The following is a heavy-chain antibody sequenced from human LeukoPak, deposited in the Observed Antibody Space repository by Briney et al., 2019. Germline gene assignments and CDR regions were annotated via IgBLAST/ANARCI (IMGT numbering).Heavy chain of an antibody. D-gene: IGHD3-22*01. CDR2: IYTSGST. J-gene: IGHJ4*02. CDR1: GGSISSYY. V-gene: IGHV4-4*07. Sequence: SETLSLTCTVSGGSISSYYWSWIRQPAGKGLEWIGRIYTSGSTNYNPSLKSRVTMSVDTSKNQFSLKLSSVTAADTAVYYCARDGAYYDSSGSPPFDYWGQGTLVTVSS. CDR3: ARDGAYYDSSGSPPFDY.